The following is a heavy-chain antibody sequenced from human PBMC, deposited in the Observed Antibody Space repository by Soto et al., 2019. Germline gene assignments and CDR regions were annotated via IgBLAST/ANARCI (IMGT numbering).Heavy chain of an antibody. CDR1: GYTFNSHA. CDR3: GRDQSGIGYYVDWFDP. D-gene: IGHD3-10*02. J-gene: IGHJ5*02. Sequence: ASVNVSCKASGYTFNSHAIHWVRQAPGQRPEWLGWINAGNGNTYYSEKFEGRVTFTRDTAATTVNMELTSLTSEDTAIYYCGRDQSGIGYYVDWFDPWGQGTLVTVSS. V-gene: IGHV1-3*01. CDR2: INAGNGNT.